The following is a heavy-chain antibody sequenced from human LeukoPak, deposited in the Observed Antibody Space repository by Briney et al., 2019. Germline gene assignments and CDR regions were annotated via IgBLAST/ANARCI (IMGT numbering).Heavy chain of an antibody. Sequence: PSETLSLTCAVSGYSISSGYYWRWSRPPRGKGEEWIGSSDYSGSTYYNPSVKSRVIISGDNYKNHLSLELSSVTAADTAVYYCSRDCGGDCYSTHDAFDIWGQGTMVTVSS. J-gene: IGHJ3*02. V-gene: IGHV4-38-2*01. CDR1: GYSISSGYY. CDR2: SDYSGST. CDR3: SRDCGGDCYSTHDAFDI. D-gene: IGHD2-21*01.